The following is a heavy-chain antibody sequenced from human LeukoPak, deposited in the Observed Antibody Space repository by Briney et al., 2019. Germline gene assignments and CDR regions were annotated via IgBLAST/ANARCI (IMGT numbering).Heavy chain of an antibody. J-gene: IGHJ4*02. CDR3: ARGRKSLFDY. CDR2: INPNNGGT. CDR1: GYTFTGYY. Sequence: ASVKVSCKASGYTFTGYYMHWLRQAPGQGLEWMGRINPNNGGTNYAQKFQGRVTMTRDTSISTAYMELSRLRSDDTAVYYCARGRKSLFDYWGQGTLVTVSS. V-gene: IGHV1-2*06.